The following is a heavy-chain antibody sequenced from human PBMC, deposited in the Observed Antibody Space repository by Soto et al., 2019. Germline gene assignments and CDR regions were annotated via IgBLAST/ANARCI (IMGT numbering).Heavy chain of an antibody. D-gene: IGHD6-13*01. J-gene: IGHJ4*02. Sequence: QVQLVQSGAEEKKPGASVKVSCKASGYTFTSYAMHWVRQAPGQRLEWMGWINAGNGNTKYSQKFQGRVTITRDTSASTAYMELRSLRSEDTAVYYCARGRGSSHTVPPHDYWGQGTLVTVSS. CDR1: GYTFTSYA. CDR2: INAGNGNT. CDR3: ARGRGSSHTVPPHDY. V-gene: IGHV1-3*05.